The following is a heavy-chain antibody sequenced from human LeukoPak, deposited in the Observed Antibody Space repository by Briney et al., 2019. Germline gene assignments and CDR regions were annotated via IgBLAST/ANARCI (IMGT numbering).Heavy chain of an antibody. Sequence: SETLSLTCTVSGGSISSYYWSWIRQPPGKGLEWIGYIYYSGSTNYNPSLKSRVTISVDTSKDQFSLKLSSVTAADTAVYYCAREYYDILTGYYDDAFDIWGQGAMVTVSS. D-gene: IGHD3-9*01. CDR3: AREYYDILTGYYDDAFDI. J-gene: IGHJ3*02. CDR2: IYYSGST. CDR1: GGSISSYY. V-gene: IGHV4-59*01.